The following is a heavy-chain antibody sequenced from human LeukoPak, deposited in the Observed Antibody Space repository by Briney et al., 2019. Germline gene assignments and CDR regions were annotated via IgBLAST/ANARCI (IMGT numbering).Heavy chain of an antibody. Sequence: GGSLRLSCAASGFILDDYAMHWVRRVPGKGLEWVSLISGDGGRTFYEDSVKGRFTVSRDNSKNLMYLQMSGLRTEDTALYYCAKDRYCSGGTCSGGFDYWGQGTLVTVSS. D-gene: IGHD2-15*01. CDR3: AKDRYCSGGTCSGGFDY. CDR1: GFILDDYA. CDR2: ISGDGGRT. J-gene: IGHJ4*02. V-gene: IGHV3-43*02.